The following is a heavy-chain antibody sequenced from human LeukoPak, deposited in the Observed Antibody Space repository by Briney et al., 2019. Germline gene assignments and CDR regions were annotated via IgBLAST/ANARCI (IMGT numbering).Heavy chain of an antibody. CDR2: IIPIFGTA. CDR3: ASRYYGSGYFYYYYYMDV. Sequence: SVKVSCKASGGTFSSYAISWVRQAPGQGLEWMGGIIPIFGTANYAQKFQGRVAITADESTSTAYMELSSLRSEDTAVYYCASRYYGSGYFYYYYYMDVWGKGTTVTVSS. J-gene: IGHJ6*03. CDR1: GGTFSSYA. D-gene: IGHD3-10*01. V-gene: IGHV1-69*13.